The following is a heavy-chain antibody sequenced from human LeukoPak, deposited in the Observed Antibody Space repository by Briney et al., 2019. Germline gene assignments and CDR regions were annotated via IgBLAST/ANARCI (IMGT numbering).Heavy chain of an antibody. J-gene: IGHJ3*02. CDR3: SRDGGEGGNSAFDI. Sequence: GALRLSCAASGFTSSDYILDWVRQAPGKGLEWVGRIRRGANSYTTEYAASVKGRFTISRDDSKNSLYLHMNSLKTEDTAVYHCSRDGGEGGNSAFDIWGQGTMVTVSS. CDR2: IRRGANSYTT. V-gene: IGHV3-72*01. CDR1: GFTSSDYI. D-gene: IGHD3-16*01.